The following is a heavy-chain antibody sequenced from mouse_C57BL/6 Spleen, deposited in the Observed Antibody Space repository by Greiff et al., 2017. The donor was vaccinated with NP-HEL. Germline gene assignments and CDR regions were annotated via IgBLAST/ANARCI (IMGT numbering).Heavy chain of an antibody. J-gene: IGHJ2*01. D-gene: IGHD2-2*01. CDR1: GYAFSSYW. Sequence: VQLQQSGAELVKPGASVKISCKASGYAFSSYWMNWVKQRPGKGLEWIGQIYPGGGDTNYNGKFKGKATLTADKSSSTAYMQLSSLTSEDSAVYFCARFGYDDGYYFDYWGQGTTLTVSS. CDR3: ARFGYDDGYYFDY. V-gene: IGHV1-80*01. CDR2: IYPGGGDT.